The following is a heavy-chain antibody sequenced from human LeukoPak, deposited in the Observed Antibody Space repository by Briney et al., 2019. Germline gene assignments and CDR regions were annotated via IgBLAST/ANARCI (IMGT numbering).Heavy chain of an antibody. J-gene: IGHJ4*02. Sequence: PGGSLRLSCAASGFTFSTYGMHWVRQAPGKGLEWVSFIRYDGSFDGNNKYYSDSVKGRFTISRDNSKNTLYLQMNSLRPDDTAVYYCAKDRTTSNRGGLDCWGQGTLVTVPS. V-gene: IGHV3-30*02. CDR1: GFTFSTYG. CDR3: AKDRTTSNRGGLDC. CDR2: IRYDGSFDGNNK. D-gene: IGHD1-1*01.